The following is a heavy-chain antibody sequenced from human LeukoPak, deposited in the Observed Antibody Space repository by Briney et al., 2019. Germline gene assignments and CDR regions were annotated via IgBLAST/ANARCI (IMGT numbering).Heavy chain of an antibody. CDR1: GGSISSSSYY. J-gene: IGHJ4*02. V-gene: IGHV4-39*07. CDR2: IYYSGST. D-gene: IGHD3-3*01. Sequence: SETLSLTCTVSGGSISSSSYYWGWIRQPPGKGLEWIGTIYYSGSTYYNPSLKSRVTISVDTSKNQFSLKVSSVTAADTAVYYCATDPDFWSGYYYFDYWGQGTLVTVSS. CDR3: ATDPDFWSGYYYFDY.